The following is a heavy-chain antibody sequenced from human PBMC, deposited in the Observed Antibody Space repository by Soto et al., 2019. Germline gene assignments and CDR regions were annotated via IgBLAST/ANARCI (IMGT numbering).Heavy chain of an antibody. J-gene: IGHJ6*04. Sequence: SLPLSDRWSVSGGTNGDVGFYWTCIRRDPCKGLEWIGFIYDSGSTYYNASLKSRVTISGDTSKNQFSLKLSSVTSADTALYYCARGPRHLGGNYYYGMDVWGKGTTV. CDR1: GGTNGDVGFY. CDR3: ARGPRHLGGNYYYGMDV. D-gene: IGHD2-15*01. CDR2: IYDSGST. V-gene: IGHV4-31*02.